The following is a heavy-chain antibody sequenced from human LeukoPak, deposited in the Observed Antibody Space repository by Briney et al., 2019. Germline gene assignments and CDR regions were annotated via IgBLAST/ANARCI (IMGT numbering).Heavy chain of an antibody. V-gene: IGHV3-23*01. D-gene: IGHD2-2*01. CDR3: AKDGISGPAAIPSFYFDY. Sequence: PGGSPRLSCAASGFTFSSYAMSWVRQAPGKGLEWVSAISGSGGSTYYADSVKGRFTISRDNSKNTLYLQMNSLRAEDTAVYYCAKDGISGPAAIPSFYFDYWGQGTLVTVSS. J-gene: IGHJ4*02. CDR2: ISGSGGST. CDR1: GFTFSSYA.